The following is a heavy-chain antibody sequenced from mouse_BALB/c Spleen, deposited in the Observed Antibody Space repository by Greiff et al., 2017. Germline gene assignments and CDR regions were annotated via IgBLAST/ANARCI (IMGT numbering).Heavy chain of an antibody. Sequence: VQLQQSGAELARPGASVKLSCKASGYTFTSYWMQWVKQRPGQGLEWIGAIYPGDGDTRYTQKFKGKATLTADKSSSTAYMQLSSLASEDSAVYYCARRGLDRYAEEFAYRGQGTLVTVSA. V-gene: IGHV1-87*01. CDR1: GYTFTSYW. J-gene: IGHJ3*01. CDR3: ARRGLDRYAEEFAY. CDR2: IYPGDGDT. D-gene: IGHD2-14*01.